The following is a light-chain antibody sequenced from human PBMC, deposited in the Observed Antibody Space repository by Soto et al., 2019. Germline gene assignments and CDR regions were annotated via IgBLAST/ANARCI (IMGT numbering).Light chain of an antibody. CDR1: QSIHSW. Sequence: DIHMTQSPSSLSASVGDRVTITCRASQSIHSWLAWYQQKPGRTPKLLIYKASTLESGVPSRFSGSGSGTEFTLTISSMQPDDFATCYCQQYNTHPYTFGQGTKVDIK. CDR3: QQYNTHPYT. J-gene: IGKJ2*01. V-gene: IGKV1-5*03. CDR2: KAS.